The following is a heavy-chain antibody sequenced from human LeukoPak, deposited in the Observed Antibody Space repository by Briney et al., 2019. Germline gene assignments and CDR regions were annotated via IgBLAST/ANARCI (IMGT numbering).Heavy chain of an antibody. CDR3: ARHLPIYYGSGSPWFDP. V-gene: IGHV4-39*01. Sequence: PSETLSLTCTVSGGSISSSSYYWGWIRQPPGKGLEWIGSIYYSGNTYYNPSLKSRVTISVDTSKNQFSLKLSSVTAADTAVYYCARHLPIYYGSGSPWFDPWGQGTLVTVSS. CDR2: IYYSGNT. CDR1: GGSISSSSYY. J-gene: IGHJ5*02. D-gene: IGHD3-10*01.